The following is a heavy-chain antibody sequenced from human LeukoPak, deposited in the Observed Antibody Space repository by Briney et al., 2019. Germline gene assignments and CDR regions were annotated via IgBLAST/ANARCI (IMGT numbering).Heavy chain of an antibody. D-gene: IGHD7-27*01. V-gene: IGHV3-74*01. CDR2: INNDGSDT. CDR3: ARNNWGIDD. CDR1: GFKFSNHW. Sequence: GGSLRLSCAASGFKFSNHWMHWVRQSPGKELVWVARINNDGSDTSHADSVEGRFTISRDNAENTLYLQMNSLRVEDTAMYFCARNNWGIDDWGQGTLVTVSS. J-gene: IGHJ4*02.